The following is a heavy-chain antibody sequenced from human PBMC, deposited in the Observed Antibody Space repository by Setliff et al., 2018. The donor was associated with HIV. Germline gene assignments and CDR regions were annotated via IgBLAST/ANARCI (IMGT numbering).Heavy chain of an antibody. V-gene: IGHV4-38-2*02. D-gene: IGHD2-2*01. CDR2: MCHGGNNN. CDR1: GYSISSDYC. J-gene: IGHJ6*03. CDR3: AREEGYCRSTSCYAGSLMGYYYMDV. Sequence: SETLSLTCGVSGYSISSDYCWGCIRQPPGEGLEWIGNMCHGGNNNYYNPSRKSRVTISVDTSRNQFFLKVTSVTAADTAVYSWAREEGYCRSTSCYAGSLMGYYYMDVWGKGATVTVSS.